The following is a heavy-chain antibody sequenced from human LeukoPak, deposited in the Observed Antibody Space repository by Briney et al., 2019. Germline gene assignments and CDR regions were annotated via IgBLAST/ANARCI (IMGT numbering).Heavy chain of an antibody. Sequence: SGPTLVNPTQTLTLTCTFSGFSLSTSGVGVGWIRQPPGKALEWLALIYWNDDKRYSPSLKSRLTITKDTSKNQVVLTMTNMDPVDTATYYCAHRPVAVAENWFDPWGQGTLVTVSS. CDR1: GFSLSTSGVG. V-gene: IGHV2-5*01. J-gene: IGHJ5*02. D-gene: IGHD6-19*01. CDR2: IYWNDDK. CDR3: AHRPVAVAENWFDP.